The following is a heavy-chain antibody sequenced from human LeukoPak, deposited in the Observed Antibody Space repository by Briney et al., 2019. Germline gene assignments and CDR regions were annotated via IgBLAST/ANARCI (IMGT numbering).Heavy chain of an antibody. CDR1: SGSFSGYY. D-gene: IGHD1-26*01. V-gene: IGHV4-34*01. J-gene: IGHJ3*02. Sequence: PSETLSLTCAVYSGSFSGYYWSWIRQPPGKGLEWIGEINQSGSTNYNPSLKSRVTISVDTSKNQFSLKLSSVAAADTAVYYCASLVGAVDAFDIWGQGTMVTVSS. CDR3: ASLVGAVDAFDI. CDR2: INQSGST.